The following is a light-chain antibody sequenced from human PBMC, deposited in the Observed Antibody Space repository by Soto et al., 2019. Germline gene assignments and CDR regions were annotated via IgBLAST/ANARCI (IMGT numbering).Light chain of an antibody. CDR2: EVR. Sequence: QSVLTQPASVSGSAGQSITISCSGTMRDVGAYNLVSWYQQHPGTAPKLIIYEVRNRPSGISSRFPGSRSGNTASLTISGLQSEDEGDYYCSAYTARSTLVFGGGTKLTVL. CDR1: MRDVGAYNL. V-gene: IGLV2-14*01. CDR3: SAYTARSTLV. J-gene: IGLJ3*02.